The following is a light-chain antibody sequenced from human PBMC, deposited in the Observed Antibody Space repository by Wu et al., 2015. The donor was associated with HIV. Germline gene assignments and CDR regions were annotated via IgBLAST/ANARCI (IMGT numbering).Light chain of an antibody. CDR3: QKYNTAPWT. V-gene: IGKV1-39*01. J-gene: IGKJ1*01. Sequence: DIQMTQSPSSLSASVGDRVTITCRASQSISNYLNWYQQKPGKAPKLLIYAASSLESGVPSRFSGSGSGTDFTLTISSLQPEDFGTYYCQKYNTAPWTFGQGTKVEMK. CDR2: AAS. CDR1: QSISNY.